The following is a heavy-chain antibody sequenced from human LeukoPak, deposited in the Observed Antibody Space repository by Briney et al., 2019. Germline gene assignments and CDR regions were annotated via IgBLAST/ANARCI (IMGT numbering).Heavy chain of an antibody. V-gene: IGHV4-34*01. CDR3: ARGGNYNSLNY. CDR1: GGSFSDYY. J-gene: IGHJ4*02. D-gene: IGHD5-24*01. Sequence: SETLSLTCAVFGGSFSDYYWSWIRQPPGKGPEWIGEINHSGSSNYNPSLKSRVTISVDMSKNQISLKLGSVTAADTAVYYCARGGNYNSLNYWGQGTLVTVSS. CDR2: INHSGSS.